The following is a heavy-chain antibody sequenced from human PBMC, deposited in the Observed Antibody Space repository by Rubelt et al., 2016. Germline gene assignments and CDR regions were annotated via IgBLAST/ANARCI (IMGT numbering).Heavy chain of an antibody. Sequence: QVQLVQSGAEVKKPGSSVKVSCKASGGTFSSYAISWVRQAPGQGLEWMGRIIPILGIANYAQKFQGRVTITADKSTSTAYMELSSLRSEDTAMYYCARDGYNDIWGFFDYWGQGTLVTVSS. V-gene: IGHV1-69*09. CDR3: ARDGYNDIWGFFDY. J-gene: IGHJ4*02. D-gene: IGHD5-24*01. CDR1: GGTFSSYA. CDR2: IIPILGIA.